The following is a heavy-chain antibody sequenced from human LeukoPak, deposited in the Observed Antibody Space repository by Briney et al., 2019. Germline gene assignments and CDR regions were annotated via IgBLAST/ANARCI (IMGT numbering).Heavy chain of an antibody. V-gene: IGHV3-7*03. D-gene: IGHD1-26*01. CDR2: IKPDGRET. CDR1: GFTFSTYW. Sequence: GGSLRLSCAASGFTFSTYWMNWVRQAPGKGLEWVANIKPDGRETYYVDSVKGRFTISRDNSKSTLYLQMNSLRAEDTAIYYCAKDLRYSGTLRAMDYWGQGTVVTVSS. CDR3: AKDLRYSGTLRAMDY. J-gene: IGHJ4*02.